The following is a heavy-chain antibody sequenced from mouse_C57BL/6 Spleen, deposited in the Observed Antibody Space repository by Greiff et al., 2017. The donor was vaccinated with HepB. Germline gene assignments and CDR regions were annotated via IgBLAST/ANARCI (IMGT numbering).Heavy chain of an antibody. Sequence: QVQLQQPGAELVMPGASVKLSCKASGYTFTSYWMHWVKQRPGQGLEWIGEIDPSDSYTNYNQKFKGKSTLTVDKSSSTAYMQLSSLTSEDSAVYYCARVNSYYAMDYWGQGTSVTGAS. CDR2: IDPSDSYT. CDR3: ARVNSYYAMDY. V-gene: IGHV1-69*01. D-gene: IGHD1-3*01. J-gene: IGHJ4*01. CDR1: GYTFTSYW.